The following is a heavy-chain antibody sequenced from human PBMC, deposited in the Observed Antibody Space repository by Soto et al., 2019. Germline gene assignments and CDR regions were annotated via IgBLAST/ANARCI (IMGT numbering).Heavy chain of an antibody. CDR1: GFTFSSYG. CDR3: ARDHSPPENYGDYYYYYYYGMDV. V-gene: IGHV3-33*01. J-gene: IGHJ6*02. CDR2: IWYDGSNK. D-gene: IGHD4-17*01. Sequence: GGSLRLSCAASGFTFSSYGMHWVLQAPCKGLEWVAVIWYDGSNKYYADSVKGRFTISRDNSKNTLYLQMNSLRAEDTAVYYCARDHSPPENYGDYYYYYYYGMDVWGQGTTVTVSS.